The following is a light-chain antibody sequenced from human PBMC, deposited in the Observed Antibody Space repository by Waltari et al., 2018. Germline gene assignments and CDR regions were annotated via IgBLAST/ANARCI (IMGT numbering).Light chain of an antibody. J-gene: IGKJ4*01. V-gene: IGKV3-15*01. CDR3: QQYYDWPLT. Sequence: ELVMTQSPATLSESPGESVTLSCRASRTVNRNLAWSQKQPGQAPRLLIYGPSTRATGSPARCSGTGSGTEFTLTISSVQSADFAVYYCQQYYDWPLTFGGGTKVELK. CDR1: RTVNRN. CDR2: GPS.